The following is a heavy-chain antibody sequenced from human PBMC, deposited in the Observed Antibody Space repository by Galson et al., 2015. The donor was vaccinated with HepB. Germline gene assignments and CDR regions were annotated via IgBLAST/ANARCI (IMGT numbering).Heavy chain of an antibody. J-gene: IGHJ5*02. CDR3: VRDPYSSSRPNWFDP. CDR1: GFSFGDHA. Sequence: SLRLSCATSGFSFGDHAMNWVRQAPGKGLEWIAVIGSEADSGTRNYAASVKGRFTISRDDSKSIAYLQMNSLKSEDTGVYYCVRDPYSSSRPNWFDPWGQGTMVTVSS. V-gene: IGHV3-49*04. CDR2: IGSEADSGTR. D-gene: IGHD6-13*01.